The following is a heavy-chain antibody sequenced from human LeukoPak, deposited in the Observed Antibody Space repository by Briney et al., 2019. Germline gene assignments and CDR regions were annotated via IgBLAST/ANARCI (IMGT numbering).Heavy chain of an antibody. CDR3: ARGGSRPLFDY. V-gene: IGHV4-59*01. CDR1: GGSISSYY. D-gene: IGHD3-10*01. CDR2: IYYSGST. J-gene: IGHJ4*02. Sequence: PSETLSLTCTVSGGSISSYYWSWIRQPPGKGLEGIGYIYYSGSTNYNPSLTSRVTISVDTCKNQFSLKLSSVTAADTAVYYCARGGSRPLFDYWGQGTLVTVSS.